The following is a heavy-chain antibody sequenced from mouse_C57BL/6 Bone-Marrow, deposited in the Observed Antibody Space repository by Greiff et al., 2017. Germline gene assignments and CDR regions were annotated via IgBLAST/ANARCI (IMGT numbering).Heavy chain of an antibody. V-gene: IGHV14-3*01. Sequence: VQLLQSVAELVRPGASLKFSCTASGFNIKNTYMHWVKQTPEQGLEWIGRIDPANGNIKYAPKVQGKFTITADTSPNTAYLQISRLTSENTAIYYCARYLYCDYDGDYWGQGTTLTVSS. J-gene: IGHJ2*01. CDR3: ARYLYCDYDGDY. CDR1: GFNIKNTY. D-gene: IGHD2-4*01. CDR2: IDPANGNI.